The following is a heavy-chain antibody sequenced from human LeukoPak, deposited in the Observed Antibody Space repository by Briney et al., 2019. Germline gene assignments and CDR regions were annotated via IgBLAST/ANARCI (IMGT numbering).Heavy chain of an antibody. J-gene: IGHJ1*01. D-gene: IGHD2-2*03. CDR2: IKGDESGK. CDR1: GFSFSTYW. V-gene: IGHV3-7*01. CDR3: AGSGYSYALNH. Sequence: GGSLRLSCAASGFSFSTYWMTWVRQAPGKGLEWVANIKGDESGKYYVDSVMGRFTISRDNAKNSLYLQMNSLRAEDTAVYYCAGSGYSYALNHWGQSTLVTVSS.